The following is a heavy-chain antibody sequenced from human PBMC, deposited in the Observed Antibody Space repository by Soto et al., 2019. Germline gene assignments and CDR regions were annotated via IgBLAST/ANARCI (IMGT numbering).Heavy chain of an antibody. V-gene: IGHV5-51*01. CDR2: IYPDDSDS. CDR3: ARFYCFSTSCHYGMDV. D-gene: IGHD2-2*01. Sequence: GESLKISCKGSGYKFKSYWIGWVRQMTGKGLEWMGIIYPDDSDSRYSPSFQGQVTISADKSISTAYLQWSSLKASDTAVYYCARFYCFSTSCHYGMDVWGQGTTVTVSS. J-gene: IGHJ6*02. CDR1: GYKFKSYW.